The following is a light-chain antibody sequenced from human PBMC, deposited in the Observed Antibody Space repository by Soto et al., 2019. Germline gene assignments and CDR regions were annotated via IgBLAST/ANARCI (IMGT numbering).Light chain of an antibody. Sequence: DIQMTQSPSTLSASAGDRVTITCRASQSISSWLAWYQQKPGKAPKLLIYEASTLEDGVPSRFSGSGSGTEFTLTISSLQPDDFATYYCQQFSSSPSFCGGTKVEIK. V-gene: IGKV1-5*01. CDR2: EAS. CDR1: QSISSW. J-gene: IGKJ4*01. CDR3: QQFSSSPS.